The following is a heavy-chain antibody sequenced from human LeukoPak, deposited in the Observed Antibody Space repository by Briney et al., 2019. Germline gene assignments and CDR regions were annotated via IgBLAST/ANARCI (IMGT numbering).Heavy chain of an antibody. J-gene: IGHJ3*02. D-gene: IGHD3-22*01. CDR1: GYTFTGYY. CDR2: INPNSGGT. CDR3: ARDTNYDSSGEDAFDI. V-gene: IGHV1-2*02. Sequence: GASVKVSCKSSGYTFTGYYMHRVRQAPGQGLGWMGWINPNSGGTNYAQKVQGRVTMTRDTSISTAYMELSRLRSDDTAVYYCARDTNYDSSGEDAFDIWGQGTMVTVSS.